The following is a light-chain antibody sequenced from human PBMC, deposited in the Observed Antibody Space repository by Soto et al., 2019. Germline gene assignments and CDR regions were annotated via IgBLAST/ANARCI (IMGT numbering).Light chain of an antibody. V-gene: IGKV3-11*01. CDR2: DAS. Sequence: IVLMQFPATLFLPPGASATLSCRASKRVSTYLSWYPQKAGQAPSPFIYDASNRATGIPARFSGSGSGTDFTLTISSLEPEDFAVYYCQQRSEWPITFGQGTRLE. J-gene: IGKJ5*01. CDR1: KRVSTY. CDR3: QQRSEWPIT.